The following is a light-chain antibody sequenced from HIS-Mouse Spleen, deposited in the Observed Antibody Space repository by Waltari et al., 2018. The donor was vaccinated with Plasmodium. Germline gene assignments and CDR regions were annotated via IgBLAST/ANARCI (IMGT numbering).Light chain of an antibody. CDR2: GNS. CDR3: QSYDSSLSGWV. Sequence: QSVLTQPPSVSGAPGQRVTIPCPGSSSTIGAGYDVPWYHQLPGTAPKLLIYGNSNRPSGVPDRFSGSKSGTSASLAITGLQAEDEADYYCQSYDSSLSGWVFGRGTKLTVL. J-gene: IGLJ3*02. V-gene: IGLV1-40*01. CDR1: SSTIGAGYD.